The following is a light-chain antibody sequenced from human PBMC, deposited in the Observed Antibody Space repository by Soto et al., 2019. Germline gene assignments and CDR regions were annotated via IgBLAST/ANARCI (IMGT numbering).Light chain of an antibody. CDR1: QSVSSD. V-gene: IGKV3-15*01. CDR3: QQHHDWLT. Sequence: EIVMTQSPAILSVSSGERATLSCRASQSVSSDLAWYQQKPGQAPRLLIFGASTWAAGIPARFSCSGSGTDFTLTISNLQSEDFAVYYCQQHHDWLTFGPGTKVDIK. J-gene: IGKJ3*01. CDR2: GAS.